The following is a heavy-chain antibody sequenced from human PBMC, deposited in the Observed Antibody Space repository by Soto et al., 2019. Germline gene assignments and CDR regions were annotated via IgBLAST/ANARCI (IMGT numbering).Heavy chain of an antibody. CDR1: GYTFSDYW. CDR2: VYPGDSST. D-gene: IGHD6-19*01. CDR3: ARLRDSSAWYGGLGY. J-gene: IGHJ4*02. Sequence: EVQLVQSGAEVKKPGESLKISCQGSGYTFSDYWIGWVRQMPGKGLEWMGIVYPGDSSTRYGPSFQGQVTISADKSITTAYLQWSSLKASDTAMYYCARLRDSSAWYGGLGYWGQGTLVTVSS. V-gene: IGHV5-51*01.